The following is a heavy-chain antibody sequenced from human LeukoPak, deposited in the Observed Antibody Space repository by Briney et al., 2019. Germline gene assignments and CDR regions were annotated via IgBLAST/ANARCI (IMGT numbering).Heavy chain of an antibody. Sequence: ASVKVSCKASGGTFSRYAISWVRQAPGQGLEWMGGIIPIFGTANYAQKFQGRVTITTDESTSTAYMELSSLRSEDTAVYYCARDLGGIAASSGYYYYYMDAWGKGTTVTVSS. J-gene: IGHJ6*03. V-gene: IGHV1-69*05. CDR1: GGTFSRYA. CDR3: ARDLGGIAASSGYYYYYMDA. CDR2: IIPIFGTA. D-gene: IGHD6-13*01.